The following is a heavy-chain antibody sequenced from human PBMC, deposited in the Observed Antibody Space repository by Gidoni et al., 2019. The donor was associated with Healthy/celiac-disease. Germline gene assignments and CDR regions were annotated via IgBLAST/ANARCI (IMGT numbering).Heavy chain of an antibody. D-gene: IGHD1-7*01. Sequence: EVQLVQPGPEVKTRGESLKISCTVTGYSFTSYWIGWVRQMPGKGLEWMGIIYSGESDTRYRPSGQGQVTISADNSISTAYLQWSSLKAADTAMYYCASSDGITGTEGYFDYWGQGTLVTVSS. CDR1: GYSFTSYW. CDR2: IYSGESDT. CDR3: ASSDGITGTEGYFDY. V-gene: IGHV5-51*01. J-gene: IGHJ4*02.